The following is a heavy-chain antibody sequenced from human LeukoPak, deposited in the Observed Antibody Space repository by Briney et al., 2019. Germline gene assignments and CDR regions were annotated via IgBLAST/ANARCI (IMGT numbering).Heavy chain of an antibody. V-gene: IGHV3-21*04. CDR3: ARGERGLLWFGESTNSDY. CDR1: GFSFSGFS. J-gene: IGHJ4*02. CDR2: ITSSSHQI. Sequence: GGSLRLSCAASGFSFSGFSMNWVRQAPGKGLEWVSSITSSSHQIHYADSVKGRFTISRDNAKNSLYLQMNSLRAEDTAVYYCARGERGLLWFGESTNSDYWGQGTLVTVSS. D-gene: IGHD3-10*01.